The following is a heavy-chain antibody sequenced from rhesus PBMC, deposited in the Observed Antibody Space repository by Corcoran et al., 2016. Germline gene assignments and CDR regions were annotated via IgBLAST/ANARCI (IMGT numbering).Heavy chain of an antibody. CDR1: GGSISSNY. CDR2: IYGRSGST. D-gene: IGHD4-23*01. V-gene: IGHV4-160*01. CDR3: AKEYTNYAD. Sequence: QVQLQESGPGLVKPSETLSLTCAVSGGSISSNYWSWIRQPPGKGLEWIGYIYGRSGSTYYNPSRKVRVTMSTDTSKNEFSLKLSSVTAADTAVYYCAKEYTNYADCGQGVLVTVSS. J-gene: IGHJ4*01.